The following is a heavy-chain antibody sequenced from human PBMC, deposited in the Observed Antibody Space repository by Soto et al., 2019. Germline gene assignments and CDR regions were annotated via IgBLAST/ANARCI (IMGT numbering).Heavy chain of an antibody. CDR2: IYYSGST. Sequence: QVQLQESGPGLVKPSETLSLTCTVSGGSVSSGSYYWSWLRQPPGKGLEWIGYIYYSGSTNYNPSLMSRVTISVDTSKNQFSLKLSSVTAADTAVYYCAREDYYDSSDWGQGTLVTVSS. J-gene: IGHJ1*01. CDR1: GGSVSSGSYY. V-gene: IGHV4-61*01. D-gene: IGHD3-22*01. CDR3: AREDYYDSSD.